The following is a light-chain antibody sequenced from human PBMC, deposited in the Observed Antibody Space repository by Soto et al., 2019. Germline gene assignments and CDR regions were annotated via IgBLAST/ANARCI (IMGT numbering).Light chain of an antibody. V-gene: IGKV1-8*01. CDR1: QGISSY. Sequence: AIRMTQSPSSFSASTGDRVTITCRASQGISSYLAWYQQKPGKAPKLLIYAASTLQSGVPSRFSGSGSGTDFTLTLSCLQSEDFATYYCQQYYSYPLTVAPGTKVHIK. CDR3: QQYYSYPLT. CDR2: AAS. J-gene: IGKJ3*01.